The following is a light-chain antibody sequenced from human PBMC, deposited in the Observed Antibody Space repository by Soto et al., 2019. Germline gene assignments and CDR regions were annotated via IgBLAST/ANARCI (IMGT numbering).Light chain of an antibody. CDR1: SNDVGGYVY. CDR3: SSYAGTNIDVV. CDR2: EVN. Sequence: QSALTQPPSPSGSPGQSVTISCTGTSNDVGGYVYVSWYQQYPGKAPKLMIYEVNKRASGVPDRFSGSKSGNTASLTVSGLQAEDEADYYCSSYAGTNIDVVFGGGTKLTVL. V-gene: IGLV2-8*01. J-gene: IGLJ2*01.